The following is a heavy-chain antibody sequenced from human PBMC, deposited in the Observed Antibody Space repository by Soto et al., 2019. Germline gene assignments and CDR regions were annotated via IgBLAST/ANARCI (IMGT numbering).Heavy chain of an antibody. V-gene: IGHV3-23*01. CDR1: GLSSRSHA. D-gene: IGHD5-12*01. CDR2: ISGGGYTA. CDR3: AKAQGVATITSNFDY. Sequence: EVQLLESGGCLVRPGGSLTISCVVSGLSSRSHAMYWVRQAPGRGLEWVAGISGGGYTAYYPDSVRGRFIISRENSKNTVYLQIDNLRVDNTAVYYCAKAQGVATITSNFDYWGQGTLVTVAS. J-gene: IGHJ4*02.